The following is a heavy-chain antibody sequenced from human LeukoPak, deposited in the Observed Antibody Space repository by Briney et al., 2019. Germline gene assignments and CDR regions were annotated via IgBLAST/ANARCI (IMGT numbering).Heavy chain of an antibody. V-gene: IGHV3-30*18. CDR1: GFTFSSYG. CDR2: ISYDGSNK. Sequence: GGSLRLSGSASGFTFSSYGMHGVGQAPGKGLEGVAVISYDGSNKYYADSVKGRFTISRDNSKNTLYLQMNSLRAEDTAVYYCAKDDDKYYYDSSGPMDWGQETLVTVSS. D-gene: IGHD3-22*01. J-gene: IGHJ4*02. CDR3: AKDDDKYYYDSSGPMD.